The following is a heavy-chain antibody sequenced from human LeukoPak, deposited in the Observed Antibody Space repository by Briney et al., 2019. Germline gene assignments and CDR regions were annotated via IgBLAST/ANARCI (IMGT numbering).Heavy chain of an antibody. CDR1: GFTFSSYS. CDR2: ISSSSSYI. V-gene: IGHV3-21*05. CDR3: ARGTMFPYYFDF. J-gene: IGHJ4*02. D-gene: IGHD3-10*02. Sequence: GGSLRLSCAASGFTFSSYSMNWVRQAPGKGLEWVSYISSSSSYIYYSDSVKGRFTISRDNARNSLYLQMNSLRVEDTAVYYCARGTMFPYYFDFWGQGTLVTVSS.